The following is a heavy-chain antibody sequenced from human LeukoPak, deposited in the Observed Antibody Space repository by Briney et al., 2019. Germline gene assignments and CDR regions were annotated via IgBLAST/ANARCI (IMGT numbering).Heavy chain of an antibody. CDR2: IYYSGST. CDR1: GGSISSYY. D-gene: IGHD6-13*01. V-gene: IGHV4-59*06. J-gene: IGHJ4*02. CDR3: ARERRIAAAGTFDY. Sequence: SETLSLTCTVSGGSISSYYWSWIRQHPGKGLEWIGYIYYSGSTYYNPSLKSRVTISVDTSKNQFSLKLSSVTAADTAVYYCARERRIAAAGTFDYWGQGTLVTVSS.